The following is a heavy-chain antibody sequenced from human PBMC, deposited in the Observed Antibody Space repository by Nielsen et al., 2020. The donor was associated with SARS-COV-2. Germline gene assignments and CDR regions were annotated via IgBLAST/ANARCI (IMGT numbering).Heavy chain of an antibody. D-gene: IGHD3-3*01. Sequence: ASVKVSCKASGYTFINNYMHWVRQAPGQSLEWMGIITPIGGTTTYARKFQGRITMTRDTSTSTVYMELSSLRSEDTAVYYCARDHKGLRFLEWLLYLDYWGQGTLVTVSS. J-gene: IGHJ4*02. CDR2: ITPIGGTT. CDR3: ARDHKGLRFLEWLLYLDY. V-gene: IGHV1-46*01. CDR1: GYTFINNY.